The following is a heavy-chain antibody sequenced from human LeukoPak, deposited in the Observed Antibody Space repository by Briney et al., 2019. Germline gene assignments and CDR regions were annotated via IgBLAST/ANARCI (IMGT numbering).Heavy chain of an antibody. Sequence: PGGSLRPSCAAPGFTFSSYEMNWVRQAPGKGLEWVSYISSSHSTIYYADSVKGRFTISRDNAKNSLYLQMNSLRAEDKAVYYCAREVPTGQAFDIWGQGTMVTVSS. V-gene: IGHV3-48*03. J-gene: IGHJ3*02. CDR2: ISSSHSTI. CDR3: AREVPTGQAFDI. CDR1: GFTFSSYE. D-gene: IGHD4-17*01.